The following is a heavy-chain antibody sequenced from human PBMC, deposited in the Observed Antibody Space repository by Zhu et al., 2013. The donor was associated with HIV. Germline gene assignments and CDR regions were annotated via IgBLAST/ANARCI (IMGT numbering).Heavy chain of an antibody. CDR3: AREGGIAAISTGMDV. Sequence: QVQLVQSGAEVKKPGSSVKVSCKASGGTFTSHGISWVRQAPGQGLEWMGWISVYNGHTNYAQKFQGRVTLTADTSTSTAYMELRNLRSDDTAVYYCAREGGIAAISTGMDVWGQGTTVIVSS. CDR2: ISVYNGHT. J-gene: IGHJ6*02. D-gene: IGHD6-13*01. CDR1: GGTFTSHG. V-gene: IGHV1-18*01.